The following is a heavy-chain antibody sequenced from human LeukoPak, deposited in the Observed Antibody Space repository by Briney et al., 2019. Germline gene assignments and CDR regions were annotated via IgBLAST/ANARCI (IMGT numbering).Heavy chain of an antibody. J-gene: IGHJ4*02. V-gene: IGHV4-39*01. CDR1: GGSISSSSYY. D-gene: IGHD5-12*01. CDR3: ARQYGGYNGNFDY. CDR2: IYYSGST. Sequence: SETLSLTCIVSGGSISSSSYYWGWIRQPPGKGLEWIGSIYYSGSTYYNPSLKSRVTISVDTSKNQFSLKLSSVTAADTAVYYCARQYGGYNGNFDYWGQGTLATVSS.